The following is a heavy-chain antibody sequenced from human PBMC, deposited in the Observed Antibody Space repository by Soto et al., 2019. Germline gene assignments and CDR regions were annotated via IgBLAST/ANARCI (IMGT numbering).Heavy chain of an antibody. J-gene: IGHJ3*02. CDR1: GYTFNSYG. V-gene: IGHV1-18*01. Sequence: ASVKVSCKASGYTFNSYGISWVRQAPGQGLEWMGWISAYNGNTNYAQKLQGRVTMTTDTSTSTAYMELRSLRSDDTAVYYCARDTPPLINDAFDIWGQGTMVTVSS. CDR3: ARDTPPLINDAFDI. CDR2: ISAYNGNT.